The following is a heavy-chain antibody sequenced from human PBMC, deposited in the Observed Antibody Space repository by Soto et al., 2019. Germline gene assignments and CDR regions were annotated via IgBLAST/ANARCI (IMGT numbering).Heavy chain of an antibody. CDR3: ATPGGYGDYGWFDP. CDR2: IIPIFGTA. V-gene: IGHV1-69*13. J-gene: IGHJ5*02. D-gene: IGHD4-17*01. Sequence: SVKVSCKASGGTFSSYAISWGRQAPVQGLEWMGGIIPIFGTANYAQKFQGRVTITADESTSTAYMELSSLRSEDTAVYYCATPGGYGDYGWFDPWGQGTLVTVSS. CDR1: GGTFSSYA.